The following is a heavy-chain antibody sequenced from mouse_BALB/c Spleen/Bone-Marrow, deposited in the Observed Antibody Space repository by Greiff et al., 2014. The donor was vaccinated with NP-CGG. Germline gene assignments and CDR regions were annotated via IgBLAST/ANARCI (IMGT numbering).Heavy chain of an antibody. CDR1: GYTITEYI. CDR3: ARHEDYGSSYYYAMDY. CDR2: FYPGSGSI. D-gene: IGHD1-1*01. J-gene: IGHJ4*01. V-gene: IGHV1-62-2*01. Sequence: QVQLKQSGAELVKPGASVKLSCKASGYTITEYIIHWVKQRSGQGLEWIGWFYPGSGSIKYNEKFKDKATLTADKSSSTVYMELSRLTSEDSAVYFCARHEDYGSSYYYAMDYWGQGTSVTVSS.